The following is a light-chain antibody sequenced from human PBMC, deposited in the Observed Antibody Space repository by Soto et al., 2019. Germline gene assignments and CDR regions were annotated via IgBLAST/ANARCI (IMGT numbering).Light chain of an antibody. Sequence: DIQMTQSPSTLSGSVGDRVTITCRASQTISSWFAWYQQKPGKAPKLLIYKASTLKSVVPSRFSGSGSGTNFTLTICSLQPEDFAAYYCQQSYSAPITFGQGTRLEIK. CDR3: QQSYSAPIT. CDR1: QTISSW. J-gene: IGKJ5*01. V-gene: IGKV1-5*03. CDR2: KAS.